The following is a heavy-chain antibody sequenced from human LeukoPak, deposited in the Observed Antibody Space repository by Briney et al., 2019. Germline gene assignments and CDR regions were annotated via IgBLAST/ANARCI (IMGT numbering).Heavy chain of an antibody. D-gene: IGHD4-17*01. CDR3: ARVHTTVTTYYFDY. V-gene: IGHV4-61*01. Sequence: SETLSLTCTASGGSVSSGSYYWSWIRQPPGKGLEWIGYIYYSGSTNYNPSLKSRVTISVDTSKNQFSLKLSSVTAADTAVYYCARVHTTVTTYYFDYWGQGTLVTVSS. CDR2: IYYSGST. CDR1: GGSVSSGSYY. J-gene: IGHJ4*02.